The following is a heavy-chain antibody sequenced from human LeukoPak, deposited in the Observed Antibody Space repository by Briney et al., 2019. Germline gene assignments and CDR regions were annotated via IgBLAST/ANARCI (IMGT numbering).Heavy chain of an antibody. Sequence: AESLRISCRASGYSFPMYWIGWVRQMPGRGLEWMGIIYPGDSDTRYSPSFQGQVTISVDESINSVYLQWSSLQASDTAIYYCARQDSGSYFQYSDYWGQGTQVTVSS. CDR3: ARQDSGSYFQYSDY. CDR1: GYSFPMYW. CDR2: IYPGDSDT. D-gene: IGHD1-26*01. J-gene: IGHJ4*02. V-gene: IGHV5-51*01.